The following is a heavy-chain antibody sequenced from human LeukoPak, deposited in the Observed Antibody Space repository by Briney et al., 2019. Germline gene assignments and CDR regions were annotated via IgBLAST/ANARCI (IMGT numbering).Heavy chain of an antibody. CDR3: VRGRGYYDAFDT. CDR2: IYYSGET. J-gene: IGHJ3*02. V-gene: IGHV4-59*12. D-gene: IGHD3-22*01. CDR1: GGSISSDY. Sequence: SETLSLTCTVSGGSISSDYWSWIRQPPGKGLEWIGYIYYSGETNYNPPLKSRVTISVDTSKQQFSLRLTSVTAADTAVYYCVRGRGYYDAFDTWGQGTLVTVFS.